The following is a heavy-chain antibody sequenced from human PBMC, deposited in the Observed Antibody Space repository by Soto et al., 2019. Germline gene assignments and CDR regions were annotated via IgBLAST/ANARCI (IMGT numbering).Heavy chain of an antibody. D-gene: IGHD2-2*01. CDR2: ISAYNGNT. CDR3: ASDLFVLYCSSTSCSAAFDI. CDR1: GYTFTSYG. J-gene: IGHJ3*02. Sequence: QVPLVQSGAEVKKPGASVKVSCKASGYTFTSYGISWVRQAPGQGLEWMGWISAYNGNTNYAQKLQGRVTMTTDTSTGAAYMELRSLRSDDTAVYFCASDLFVLYCSSTSCSAAFDIWGQGTMVTVSS. V-gene: IGHV1-18*01.